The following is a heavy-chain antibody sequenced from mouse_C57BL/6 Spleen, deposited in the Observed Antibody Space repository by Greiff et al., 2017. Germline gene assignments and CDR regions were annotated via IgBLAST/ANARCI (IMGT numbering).Heavy chain of an antibody. Sequence: VMLVESGPGLVAPSPSLSITCTASGFSLTSYAISWVRQPPGKGLEWLGVIWTGGGTNYKSALKSRLGISKDNSKSQVFLKMNSLQTDDTARYYCARSSYYSNYWYFDVWGTGTTVTVSS. V-gene: IGHV2-9-1*01. CDR1: GFSLTSYA. D-gene: IGHD2-5*01. J-gene: IGHJ1*03. CDR3: ARSSYYSNYWYFDV. CDR2: IWTGGGT.